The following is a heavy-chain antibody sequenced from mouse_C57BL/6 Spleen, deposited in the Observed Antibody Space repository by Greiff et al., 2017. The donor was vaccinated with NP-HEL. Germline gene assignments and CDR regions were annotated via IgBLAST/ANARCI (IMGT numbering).Heavy chain of an antibody. CDR3: TKDSSGQGFAY. D-gene: IGHD3-2*02. CDR2: IYPGNSDT. J-gene: IGHJ3*01. CDR1: GYTFTSYW. Sequence: EVQLQQSGTVLARPGASVKMSCKTSGYTFTSYWMHWVKQRPGQGLEWIGAIYPGNSDTSYNQKFKGKAKLTAVTSASTAYMELSSLTKEDSAVYYCTKDSSGQGFAYWGQGTLVTVSA. V-gene: IGHV1-5*01.